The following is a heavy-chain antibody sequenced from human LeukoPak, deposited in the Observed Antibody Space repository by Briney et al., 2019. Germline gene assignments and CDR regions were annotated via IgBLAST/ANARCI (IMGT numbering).Heavy chain of an antibody. CDR3: ARDHYEEGFDP. Sequence: ASVKVSCKASGGTFSRYAISWVRQAPGQGLEWMGGIIPIFGTANYAQKSQGRVTITADECTSTAYMELSSLRSEDTAVYYCARDHYEEGFDPWGQGTLVTVSS. D-gene: IGHD4-17*01. J-gene: IGHJ5*02. CDR2: IIPIFGTA. V-gene: IGHV1-69*13. CDR1: GGTFSRYA.